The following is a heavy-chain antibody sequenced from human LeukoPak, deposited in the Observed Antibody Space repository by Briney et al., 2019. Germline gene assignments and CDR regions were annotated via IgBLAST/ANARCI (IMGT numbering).Heavy chain of an antibody. D-gene: IGHD7-27*01. Sequence: SETLSLTCTVSGGSISSYYWSWIRQPPGKGLEWIGNIYYTGTSYNPSLKSRVTISADTSKNQFSLNLSSVTAADTAVYYASRKLGNDYWGQGTLVTVSS. CDR3: SRKLGNDY. V-gene: IGHV4-59*01. J-gene: IGHJ4*02. CDR1: GGSISSYY. CDR2: IYYTGT.